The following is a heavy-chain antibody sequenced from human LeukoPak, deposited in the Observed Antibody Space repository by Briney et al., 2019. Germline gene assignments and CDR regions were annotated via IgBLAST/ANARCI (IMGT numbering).Heavy chain of an antibody. CDR2: ISGRGGFT. CDR1: GFTFRSYA. Sequence: PGGSLRPSCAASGFTFRSYAMGWVRQSPGKGLEWVSTISGRGGFTYYADSVKGRFTISRDSSKLYLQMSALRAEDTAVYYCARSFYYSDSSDYYYVFGYWGQGTLVTVSS. D-gene: IGHD3-22*01. J-gene: IGHJ4*02. CDR3: ARSFYYSDSSDYYYVFGY. V-gene: IGHV3-23*01.